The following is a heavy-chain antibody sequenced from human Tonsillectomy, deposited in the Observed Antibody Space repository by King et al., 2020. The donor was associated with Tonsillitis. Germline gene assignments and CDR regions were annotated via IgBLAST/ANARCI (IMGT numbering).Heavy chain of an antibody. CDR1: GFTFRNSG. J-gene: IGHJ4*02. CDR3: ARDQRWLPALDY. D-gene: IGHD4-23*01. Sequence: VQLVESGGGVVQPGKSLRLSCVASGFTFRNSGMHWVRQAPGKGLEWVAVVSYDGSYKYYADSVKGRFTISRDNSKNALYLQMNILIAEDTAVYYCARDQRWLPALDYWGQGTLVTVPS. V-gene: IGHV3-30*03. CDR2: VSYDGSYK.